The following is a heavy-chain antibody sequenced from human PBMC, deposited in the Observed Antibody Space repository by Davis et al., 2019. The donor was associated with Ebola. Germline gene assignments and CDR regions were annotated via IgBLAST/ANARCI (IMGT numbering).Heavy chain of an antibody. CDR1: GFTFSGYT. CDR3: ARDPTDFWSGYLYWYFDL. Sequence: GGSLRLSCVASGFTFSGYTMNWVRQAPGKGLEWVSSISSDSDYIYYADSAKGRFTISRDNSKNTLYLQMNSLRAEDTAVYYCARDPTDFWSGYLYWYFDLWGRGTLVTVSS. J-gene: IGHJ2*01. D-gene: IGHD3-3*01. V-gene: IGHV3-21*01. CDR2: ISSDSDYI.